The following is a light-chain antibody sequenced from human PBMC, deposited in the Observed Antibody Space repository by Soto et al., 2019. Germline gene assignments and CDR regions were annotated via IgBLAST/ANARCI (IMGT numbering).Light chain of an antibody. CDR2: EVS. CDR3: SSYTSSSTHYV. V-gene: IGLV2-14*01. J-gene: IGLJ1*01. Sequence: QSAPTQPASVSGSPGQSITISCTGTSSDVGGYNYVSWYQQHPGKAPKFMIYEVSNRPSGVSNRFSGSKSGNTASLTISGLQAEDEADYYCSSYTSSSTHYVFGTGTKLTVL. CDR1: SSDVGGYNY.